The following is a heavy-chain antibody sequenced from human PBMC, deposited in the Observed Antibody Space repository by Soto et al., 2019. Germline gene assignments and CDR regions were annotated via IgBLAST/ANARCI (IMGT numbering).Heavy chain of an antibody. V-gene: IGHV3-23*01. D-gene: IGHD1-26*01. J-gene: IGHJ4*02. CDR2: ISGSGGST. CDR3: AKGRIVGATMKKNYFDY. Sequence: GGSLRLSCAASGFTFSSYAMSWVRQAPGKGLEWVSAISGSGGSTYYADSVKGRFTISRDNSKNTLYLQMNSLRAEDTAVYYCAKGRIVGATMKKNYFDYWGQGTLVTVSS. CDR1: GFTFSSYA.